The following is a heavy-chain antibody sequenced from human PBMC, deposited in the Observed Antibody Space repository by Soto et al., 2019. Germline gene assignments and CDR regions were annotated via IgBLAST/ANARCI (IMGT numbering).Heavy chain of an antibody. D-gene: IGHD6-6*01. Sequence: QVQLVQSGAEVKKPGSSVKVSCKASGGTFSSYAISWVRQAPGQGLEWMGGIIPIFGTANYAQKFQGRVTITADKSTSTAYMELSSLRSEDTAVYYCARDSVPYRRAAHYYFDYWGQGTLVTVSS. CDR3: ARDSVPYRRAAHYYFDY. J-gene: IGHJ4*02. CDR2: IIPIFGTA. CDR1: GGTFSSYA. V-gene: IGHV1-69*06.